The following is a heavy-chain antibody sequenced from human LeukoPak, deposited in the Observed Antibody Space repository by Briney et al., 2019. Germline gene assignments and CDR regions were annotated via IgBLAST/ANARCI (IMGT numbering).Heavy chain of an antibody. CDR2: IIPIFGTA. J-gene: IGHJ4*02. D-gene: IGHD6-13*01. Sequence: SVKVSXKASGGTFRSYAISWVRQAPGQGLEWMGGIIPIFGTANYAQKFQGRVTITADESTSTAYMELSSLRSEDTAVYYCAREWQQTNWGQGTLVTVSS. CDR3: AREWQQTN. V-gene: IGHV1-69*13. CDR1: GGTFRSYA.